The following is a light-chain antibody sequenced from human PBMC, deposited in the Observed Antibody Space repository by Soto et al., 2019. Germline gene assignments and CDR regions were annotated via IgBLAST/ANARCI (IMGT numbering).Light chain of an antibody. CDR3: QQYITYST. J-gene: IGKJ1*01. CDR2: GAS. CDR1: QSISTS. Sequence: DIQMTQSPSTLSASVGDTVTITCRASQSISTSLAWYQQKPGKAPNLLISGASTLEEGVPSRFRGSGSGTEITLTITSLQTDDFATYYCQQYITYSTFGQGTKVDIK. V-gene: IGKV1-5*01.